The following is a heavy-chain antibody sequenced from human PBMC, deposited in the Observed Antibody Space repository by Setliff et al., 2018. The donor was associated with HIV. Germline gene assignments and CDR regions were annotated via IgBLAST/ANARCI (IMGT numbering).Heavy chain of an antibody. CDR2: LNDRGHI. CDR3: VVYFIGNGGRGL. D-gene: IGHD2-15*01. J-gene: IGHJ4*02. CDR1: GDSFGDFY. V-gene: IGHV4-34*01. Sequence: NPSETLSLTCAMYGDSFGDFYWNWIRQAPGKGLEWIVELNDRGHINYNPSLRSRVTISLDTSTSQFSLRLNSVTAADTAHYFCVVYFIGNGGRGLWGQGTQVTSPQ.